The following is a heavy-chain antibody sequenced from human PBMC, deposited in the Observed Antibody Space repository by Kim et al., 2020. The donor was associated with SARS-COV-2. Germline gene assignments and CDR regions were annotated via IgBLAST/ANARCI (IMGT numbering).Heavy chain of an antibody. D-gene: IGHD2-15*01. CDR1: GGTFSSYA. CDR2: IIPIFGTE. J-gene: IGHJ6*02. CDR3: ARDRGYCSGGSCYDYYYGMDV. Sequence: SVKVSCKASGGTFSSYAISWVRQAPGQGLEWMGGIIPIFGTENYAQKFQGRVTITADESTSTAYMELSSLRSEDTAVYYCARDRGYCSGGSCYDYYYGMDVWGQGTTVTVSS. V-gene: IGHV1-69*13.